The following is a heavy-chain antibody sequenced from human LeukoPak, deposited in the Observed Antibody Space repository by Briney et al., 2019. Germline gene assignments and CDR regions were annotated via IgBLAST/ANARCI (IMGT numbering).Heavy chain of an antibody. CDR2: ISSSSSYI. J-gene: IGHJ3*02. D-gene: IGHD6-13*01. CDR3: IPTPPGIAALADAFDI. CDR1: GFTFSSYS. V-gene: IGHV3-21*01. Sequence: PGGSLRLSCAASGFTFSSYSMNWVRQAPGKGLEWVSSISSSSSYIYYADSVKGRFTISRDNAKNSLYLQMNGLRAEDTAVYYCIPTPPGIAALADAFDIRGQGTMVTVSS.